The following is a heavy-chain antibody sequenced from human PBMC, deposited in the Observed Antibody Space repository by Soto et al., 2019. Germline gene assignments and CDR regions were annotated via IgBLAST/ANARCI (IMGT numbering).Heavy chain of an antibody. CDR3: ARASHDYGALDY. CDR2: ISTWSSYS. Sequence: EVQLVESGGGLVKPGGSLRLSCTASGFTFSSYNMNWVRQAPGKGLEWVSYISTWSSYSFYADSVKGRFTISRDNSENSLYLQLDRLRDEDTAVYYCARASHDYGALDYWGQGALVTVSS. CDR1: GFTFSSYN. D-gene: IGHD4-17*01. J-gene: IGHJ4*02. V-gene: IGHV3-21*02.